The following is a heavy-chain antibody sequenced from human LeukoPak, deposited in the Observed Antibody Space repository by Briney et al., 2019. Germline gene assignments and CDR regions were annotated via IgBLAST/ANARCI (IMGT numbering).Heavy chain of an antibody. V-gene: IGHV1-46*01. CDR1: GFTLTNYY. CDR2: INPTGSST. D-gene: IGHD2-8*02. Sequence: ASVKVSCKASGFTLTNYYMHWVRQAPGQGLEWMGLINPTGSSTNYAQKFRGRVTMTRDTSTSTVYMELSSLRSEDTAVYYCARDHIPGGFPSNWFDPWGQGTLVTVSS. J-gene: IGHJ5*02. CDR3: ARDHIPGGFPSNWFDP.